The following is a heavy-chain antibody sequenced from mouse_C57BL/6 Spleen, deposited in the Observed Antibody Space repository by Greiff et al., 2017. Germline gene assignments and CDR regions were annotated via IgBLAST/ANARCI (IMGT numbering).Heavy chain of an antibody. CDR1: GYTLTSYW. D-gene: IGHD2-3*01. V-gene: IGHV1-74*01. CDR3: ARSDDGFTAYFDY. CDR2: IHPSDSDT. Sequence: QVQLQQPGPELLQPAPSVKVSCKSSGYTLTSYWMHWVKQRPGQGLEWIGRIHPSDSDTNYNQKFKGKSTLTVDKSSSTAYMQLSSLTSEDSAVYYCARSDDGFTAYFDYWGQGTTLTV. J-gene: IGHJ2*01.